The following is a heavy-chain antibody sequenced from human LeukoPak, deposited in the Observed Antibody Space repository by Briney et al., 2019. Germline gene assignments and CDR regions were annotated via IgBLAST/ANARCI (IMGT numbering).Heavy chain of an antibody. CDR1: GDTVSSNSVT. CDR3: ARRLTQYDCFDP. Sequence: SQTLSLTCAISGDTVSSNSVTWNWIRQSPSRGLEWLGRAYYRSTWYNDYAVSVRGRITVNPDTSKNQFSLHLNSVTPEDTAVYYCARRLTQYDCFDPWGQGILVTVSS. D-gene: IGHD2-2*01. CDR2: AYYRSTWYN. J-gene: IGHJ5*02. V-gene: IGHV6-1*01.